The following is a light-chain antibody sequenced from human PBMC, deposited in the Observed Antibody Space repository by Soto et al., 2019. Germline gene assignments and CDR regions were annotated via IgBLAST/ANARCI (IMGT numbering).Light chain of an antibody. CDR1: SSNIGSNY. J-gene: IGLJ7*01. Sequence: QAVVTQPPSASGTPGLRVTISWSGSSSNIGSNYVYWYQQLPGTAPKLLIYRNNQRPSGVPDRFSGSKSGTSASLAISGLRSEDEADYYCAAWDDSLSGPVFGGGTQLTVL. V-gene: IGLV1-47*01. CDR3: AAWDDSLSGPV. CDR2: RNN.